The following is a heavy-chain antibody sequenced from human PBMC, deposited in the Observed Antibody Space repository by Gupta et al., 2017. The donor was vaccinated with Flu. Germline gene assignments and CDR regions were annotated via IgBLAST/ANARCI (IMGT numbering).Heavy chain of an antibody. J-gene: IGHJ4*02. V-gene: IGHV4-34*01. CDR3: ARTDCSGGSCYSGYFDY. Sequence: RVTISVDTSKNQFSLKLSSVTAADTAVYYCARTDCSGGSCYSGYFDYWGQGTLVTVSS. D-gene: IGHD2-15*01.